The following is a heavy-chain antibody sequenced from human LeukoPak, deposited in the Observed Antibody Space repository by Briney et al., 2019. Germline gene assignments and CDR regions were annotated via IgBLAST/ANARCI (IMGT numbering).Heavy chain of an antibody. V-gene: IGHV1-24*01. CDR3: ATAQVNRNDDYYYGMDV. J-gene: IGHJ6*02. CDR1: GYTLTELS. CDR2: SDPEDGET. Sequence: GASVKVSCKVSGYTLTELSMHWVRQAPGKGLEWMGGSDPEDGETIYAQKFQGRVTMTEDTSTDTAYMELSSLRSEDTAVYYCATAQVNRNDDYYYGMDVWGQGTTVTVSS. D-gene: IGHD1-1*01.